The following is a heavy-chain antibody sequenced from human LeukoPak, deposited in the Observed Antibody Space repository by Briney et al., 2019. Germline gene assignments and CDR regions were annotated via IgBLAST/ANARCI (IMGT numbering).Heavy chain of an antibody. V-gene: IGHV1-8*01. CDR1: GYTLTIFD. CDR2: MNPNSGGT. CDR3: ARGAISGVTSRGHGMDV. Sequence: ASVKVSCKASGYTLTIFDINWVRQAPGQGPEWVGWMNPNSGGTVYAQNFQGRVTMTRDTSRGTAYMELNSLRSEDTAVYYCARGAISGVTSRGHGMDVWGQGTTVIVSS. D-gene: IGHD3-3*01. J-gene: IGHJ6*02.